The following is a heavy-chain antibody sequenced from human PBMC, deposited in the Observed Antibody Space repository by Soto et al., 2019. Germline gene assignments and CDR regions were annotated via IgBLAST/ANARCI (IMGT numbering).Heavy chain of an antibody. CDR3: AKRAGSGSHLWRFDY. CDR2: ISGSGDIT. CDR1: GFTFSTYA. D-gene: IGHD1-26*01. J-gene: IGHJ4*02. V-gene: IGHV3-23*01. Sequence: EVQLLESGGGLVQPGGSLRLSCAASGFTFSTYAMTWVRQAPGKGLEWVPGISGSGDITYYPDSVKGRFTISRDNSKNTVYMQMNSLRAEDTAVYYCAKRAGSGSHLWRFDYWGQGTLVTVSS.